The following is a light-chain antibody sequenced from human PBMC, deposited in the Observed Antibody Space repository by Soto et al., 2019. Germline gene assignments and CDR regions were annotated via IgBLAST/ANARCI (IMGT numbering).Light chain of an antibody. CDR1: SSDVGAYNY. Sequence: QSALTQPASVSGSPGQSITISCTGTSSDVGAYNYVSWYQHHPGKAPKLMIYDVSTRPSGVSNRFSGSKSGNTASLTISGLQSEDEADYHCSSYTSSSTVLFGGGTKLTVL. V-gene: IGLV2-14*01. J-gene: IGLJ2*01. CDR2: DVS. CDR3: SSYTSSSTVL.